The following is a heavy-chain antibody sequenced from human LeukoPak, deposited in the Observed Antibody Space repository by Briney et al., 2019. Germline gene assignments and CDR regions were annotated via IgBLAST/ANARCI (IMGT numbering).Heavy chain of an antibody. Sequence: GGSLRLSCAASGFTFSSYWMHWVRQDPGKGLEWVSGINWNGGSTGYADSVKGRFTISRDNAKNSLYLQMNSLRAEDTALYYCARVRGYYYYYYYYYMDVWGKGTTVTISS. CDR1: GFTFSSYW. D-gene: IGHD3-22*01. CDR3: ARVRGYYYYYYYYYMDV. V-gene: IGHV3-20*04. J-gene: IGHJ6*03. CDR2: INWNGGST.